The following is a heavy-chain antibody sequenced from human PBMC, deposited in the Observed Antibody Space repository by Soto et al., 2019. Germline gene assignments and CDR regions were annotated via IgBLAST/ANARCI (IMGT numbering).Heavy chain of an antibody. CDR2: IYHSGST. CDR3: ARDLGSGSYYRVSYYYYYGMDV. V-gene: IGHV4-4*02. CDR1: GGSISSSNW. Sequence: QVQLQESGPGLVKPSGTLSLTCAVSGGSISSSNWWSWVRQPPGKGLEWIGEIYHSGSTNYNPSLEGRVTISVDKSKDQFSLKLSSVTAADTAVYYCARDLGSGSYYRVSYYYYYGMDVWGQGTTVTVSS. J-gene: IGHJ6*02. D-gene: IGHD3-10*01.